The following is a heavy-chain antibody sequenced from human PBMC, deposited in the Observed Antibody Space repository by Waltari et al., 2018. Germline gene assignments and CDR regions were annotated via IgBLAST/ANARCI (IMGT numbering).Heavy chain of an antibody. Sequence: QVQLVQSGAEVKKPGASVKVSCKASGYTFTGYYMHWVRQAPGQGLEWMGWFNPKRGGTSYAQKCKGRGTMTRETSISTAYMELSRLRSDDTAVYYCARELALGYCSSTSCLGYYYYGMDVWGQGTTVTVSS. CDR2: FNPKRGGT. V-gene: IGHV1-2*02. CDR1: GYTFTGYY. J-gene: IGHJ6*02. CDR3: ARELALGYCSSTSCLGYYYYGMDV. D-gene: IGHD2-2*01.